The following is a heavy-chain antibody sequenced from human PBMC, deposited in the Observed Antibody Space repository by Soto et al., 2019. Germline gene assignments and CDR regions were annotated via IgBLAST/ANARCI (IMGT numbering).Heavy chain of an antibody. J-gene: IGHJ4*02. V-gene: IGHV3-49*03. CDR3: TSSVSPTYYDFWSGYHPHFDY. D-gene: IGHD3-3*01. Sequence: GGSLRLSCTASGFTFGDYAMSWFRQAPGKGLEWVGFIRSKAYGGTTEYAASVKGRFTISRDDSKSIAYLQMNSLKTEDTAVYYCTSSVSPTYYDFWSGYHPHFDYWGQGTLVTVSS. CDR2: IRSKAYGGTT. CDR1: GFTFGDYA.